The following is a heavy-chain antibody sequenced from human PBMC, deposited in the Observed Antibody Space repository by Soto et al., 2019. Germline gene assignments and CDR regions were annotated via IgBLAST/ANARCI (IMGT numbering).Heavy chain of an antibody. CDR2: INPNSGGT. Sequence: QVQLVQSGAEVKKPGASVKVSCKASGYTFTGYYMHWVRQAPGQGLEWMGWINPNSGGTNYAQKFQGRVTITADESTNTGYMELRSLTSEDTAVYYCARDGTLYDTGAYYYVYWGQGSLVTVSS. D-gene: IGHD3-22*01. CDR3: ARDGTLYDTGAYYYVY. V-gene: IGHV1-2*02. CDR1: GYTFTGYY. J-gene: IGHJ4*02.